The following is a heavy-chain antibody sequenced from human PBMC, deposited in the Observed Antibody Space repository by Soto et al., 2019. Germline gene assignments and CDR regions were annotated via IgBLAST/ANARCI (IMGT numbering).Heavy chain of an antibody. V-gene: IGHV1-58*01. Sequence: SVKVSCKASGFTFTSSAVQWVRQARGQRLEWIGWIVVGSGNTNYAQKFQERVTITRDMSTSTAYMELSSLRSEDTAVYYCAAEGTVTTGMDVWGQGTTVTVSS. CDR3: AAEGTVTTGMDV. J-gene: IGHJ6*02. CDR2: IVVGSGNT. D-gene: IGHD4-17*01. CDR1: GFTFTSSA.